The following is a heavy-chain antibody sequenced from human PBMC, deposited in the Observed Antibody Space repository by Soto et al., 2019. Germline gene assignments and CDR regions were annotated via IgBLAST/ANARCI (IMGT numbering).Heavy chain of an antibody. D-gene: IGHD3-22*01. CDR3: AKEWVYDSSGWSFDY. Sequence: QVQLVESGGGVVQPGRSLRLSCVASGFTFSSYGMHWVRQAPGKGLEWVAVISYDGSNKYYAESVKGRFTISRDNSKNTLYLQMNSLRAEDTAVYYCAKEWVYDSSGWSFDYWGQGTLVTVSS. CDR1: GFTFSSYG. J-gene: IGHJ4*02. V-gene: IGHV3-30*18. CDR2: ISYDGSNK.